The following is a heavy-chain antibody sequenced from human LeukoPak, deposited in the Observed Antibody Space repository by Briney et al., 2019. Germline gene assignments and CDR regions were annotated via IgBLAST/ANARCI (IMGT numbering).Heavy chain of an antibody. CDR2: IYYIGST. V-gene: IGHV4-59*08. CDR1: GGSINSYY. J-gene: IGHJ4*02. Sequence: SETLSLTCTVSGGSINSYYWSWIRQPPGKGLEWIGYIYYIGSTNYNPSLRGRATISVDTSKNQFSLKPSSVTAADTAVYYCARHSFFRGYSYFDYWGQGTLVTVSS. D-gene: IGHD5-18*01. CDR3: ARHSFFRGYSYFDY.